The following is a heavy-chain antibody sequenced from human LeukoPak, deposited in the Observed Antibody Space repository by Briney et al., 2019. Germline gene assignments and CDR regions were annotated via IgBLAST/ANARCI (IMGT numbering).Heavy chain of an antibody. J-gene: IGHJ4*02. CDR3: ARDRENYCSSTSCYDSL. D-gene: IGHD2-2*01. CDR1: GYTFTSYG. Sequence: ASVKVSCKASGYTFTSYGISWVRQAPGQGLEWMGWISAYNGNTNFAQKLQGRVTMTTDTSTSTAYMELRSLRSDDTAVYYCARDRENYCSSTSCYDSLWGQGTLVTVSS. V-gene: IGHV1-18*01. CDR2: ISAYNGNT.